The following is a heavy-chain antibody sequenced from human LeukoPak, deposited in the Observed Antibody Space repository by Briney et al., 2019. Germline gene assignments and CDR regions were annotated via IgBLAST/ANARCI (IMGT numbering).Heavy chain of an antibody. CDR2: INPNSGGT. Sequence: ASVKGSCKASGYPFIGNYIHWVRQAPGQGLEWMGWINPNSGGTNYAQKFQGWVTMTRDTSISTAYMELSRLRSDDTAVYYCARDQGSSSSYYFDYWGQGTLVTVSS. CDR1: GYPFIGNY. CDR3: ARDQGSSSSYYFDY. V-gene: IGHV1-2*04. J-gene: IGHJ4*02. D-gene: IGHD6-13*01.